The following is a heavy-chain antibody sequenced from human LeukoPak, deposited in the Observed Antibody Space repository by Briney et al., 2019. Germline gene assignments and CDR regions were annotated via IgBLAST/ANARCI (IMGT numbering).Heavy chain of an antibody. CDR1: GYTFTGYY. Sequence: GASVKVSCKASGYTFTGYYMHWVRQAPEQGLEWMGRINPNSGGTNYAQKFQGRVTMTRDTSISTAYMELSRLRSDDTAVYYCARINVGGSGSDLVSPFDYWGQGTLVTVSS. D-gene: IGHD3-10*01. V-gene: IGHV1-2*06. J-gene: IGHJ4*02. CDR3: ARINVGGSGSDLVSPFDY. CDR2: INPNSGGT.